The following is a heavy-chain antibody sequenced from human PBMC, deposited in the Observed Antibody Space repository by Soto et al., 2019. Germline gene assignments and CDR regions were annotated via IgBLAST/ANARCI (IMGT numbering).Heavy chain of an antibody. D-gene: IGHD1-26*01. V-gene: IGHV5-10-1*01. CDR3: ARQINPSGSHYYYYGMDV. CDR2: IDPSDSYT. J-gene: IGHJ6*02. CDR1: GYSFTSYW. Sequence: GESLKISCNGSGYSFTSYWISWVRQMPGKGLEWMGRIDPSDSYTNYSPSFQGHVTISADKSISTAYLQWSSLKASDTAMYYCARQINPSGSHYYYYGMDVWGQGTTVTVSS.